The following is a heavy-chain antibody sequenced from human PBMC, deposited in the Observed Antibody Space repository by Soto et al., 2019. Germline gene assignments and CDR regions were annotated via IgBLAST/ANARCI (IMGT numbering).Heavy chain of an antibody. CDR2: IYYSGST. D-gene: IGHD4-17*01. CDR3: ARHLQNYGDYEVDYYYYGMDV. Sequence: SETLSLTCTVSGGSISSSSYYWGWIRQPPGKGLEWIGSIYYSGSTYYNPSLKSRVTISVDTSKNQFSLKLSSVTAADTAVYYCARHLQNYGDYEVDYYYYGMDVWGQGTTVTVSS. CDR1: GGSISSSSYY. V-gene: IGHV4-39*01. J-gene: IGHJ6*02.